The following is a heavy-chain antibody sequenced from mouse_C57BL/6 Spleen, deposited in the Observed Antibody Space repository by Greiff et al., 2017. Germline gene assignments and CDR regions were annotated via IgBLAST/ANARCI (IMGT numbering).Heavy chain of an antibody. CDR2: INPSSGYT. CDR1: GYTFTSYT. D-gene: IGHD1-1*01. J-gene: IGHJ3*01. CDR3: AQANPFAY. V-gene: IGHV1-4*01. Sequence: VQLQQSGAELARPGASVKMSCKASGYTFTSYTMHWVKQRPGQGLEWIGYINPSSGYTKYNQKFKDKATLTADKSSSTAYMQLSSLTSEDSAVYYCAQANPFAYWGQGTLVTVSA.